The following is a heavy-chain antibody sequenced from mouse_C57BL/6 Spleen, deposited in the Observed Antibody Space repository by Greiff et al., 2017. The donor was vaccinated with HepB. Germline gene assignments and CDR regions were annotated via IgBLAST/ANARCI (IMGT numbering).Heavy chain of an antibody. V-gene: IGHV1-72*01. CDR3: ATPFYSKEAWFAY. Sequence: QVHLKQPGAELVKPGASVKLSCKASGYTFTNYWMHWVKQRPGRGLEWIGRIDPNSGGTKYNEKFKSKATLTVDKPSSTAYMQLSSLTSEDSAVYYCATPFYSKEAWFAYWGQGTLVTVSA. CDR2: IDPNSGGT. D-gene: IGHD2-5*01. CDR1: GYTFTNYW. J-gene: IGHJ3*01.